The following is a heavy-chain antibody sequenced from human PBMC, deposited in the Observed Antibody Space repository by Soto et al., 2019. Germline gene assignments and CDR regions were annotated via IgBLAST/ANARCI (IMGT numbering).Heavy chain of an antibody. V-gene: IGHV4-30-4*01. D-gene: IGHD2-2*03. CDR2: IYYSGST. CDR3: ARVFYTGYVDY. CDR1: GGSISSGDYY. J-gene: IGHJ4*02. Sequence: PSETLSLTCTVSGGSISSGDYYWSWIRQPPGKGLEWIGYIYYSGSTYYNSSLKSRVTISVDTSKNQFSLKLSSVTAADTAVYYCARVFYTGYVDYWGQGTLVTVSS.